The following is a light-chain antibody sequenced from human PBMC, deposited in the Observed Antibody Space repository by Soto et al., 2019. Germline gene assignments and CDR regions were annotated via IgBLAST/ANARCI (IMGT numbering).Light chain of an antibody. CDR2: TTS. CDR3: QQSYSEVS. V-gene: IGKV1-39*01. CDR1: QNINNY. Sequence: DIQMTQSPTSLSASVGDRVTITCRASQNINNYLNWYQHKPWKAPKVLIYTTSTLQVGVPSRFSGRGSGTDFTITINGLQPEDSATYYCQQSYSEVSFGGGTRVEI. J-gene: IGKJ4*01.